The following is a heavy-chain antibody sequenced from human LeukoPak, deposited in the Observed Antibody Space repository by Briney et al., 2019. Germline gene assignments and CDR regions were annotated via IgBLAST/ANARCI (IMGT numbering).Heavy chain of an antibody. D-gene: IGHD3-3*01. V-gene: IGHV3-30*18. CDR2: ISYDGSNK. CDR1: GFTFSSYG. J-gene: IGHJ6*02. Sequence: PGGSLRLSCAASGFTFSSYGMHWVRQAPGKGLEWVAVISYDGSNKYYADSVKGRFTISRDNSKNTLYLQMNSLRAEDTAVYYCAKDFSGVASYGMDVWGQGTTVTVSS. CDR3: AKDFSGVASYGMDV.